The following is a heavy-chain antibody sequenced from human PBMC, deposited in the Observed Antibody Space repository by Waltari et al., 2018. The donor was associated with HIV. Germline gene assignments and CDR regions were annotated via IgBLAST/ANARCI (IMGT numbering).Heavy chain of an antibody. CDR1: EFTFNTYA. J-gene: IGHJ4*02. CDR3: AKSYGDYLRRYFFDY. Sequence: EALLLESGGDVVQPGGSLRLSCVASEFTFNTYAMSWVRQDPGKEREWVSAIRGSRGTTYYADSVKGLFTVSRDNSKNTMFLQMNSLGAGDTAIYYCAKSYGDYLRRYFFDYWGQGTLVTVSS. D-gene: IGHD4-17*01. V-gene: IGHV3-23*01. CDR2: IRGSRGTT.